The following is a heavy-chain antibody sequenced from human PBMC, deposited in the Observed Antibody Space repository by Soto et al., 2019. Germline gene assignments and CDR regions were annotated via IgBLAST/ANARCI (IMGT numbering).Heavy chain of an antibody. V-gene: IGHV1-18*01. Sequence: QVQLVQSGAEVKKPGASVKVSCKASGYTFSSYGISWVRQAPGQGLEWMGWISGYNGNTYYAQSLQGRVTMTTDTCXSTAYMELRSLRSDETAVYYCARARGPWLVTTEYDCWGQGTLVTVSS. CDR1: GYTFSSYG. D-gene: IGHD6-19*01. J-gene: IGHJ4*02. CDR2: ISGYNGNT. CDR3: ARARGPWLVTTEYDC.